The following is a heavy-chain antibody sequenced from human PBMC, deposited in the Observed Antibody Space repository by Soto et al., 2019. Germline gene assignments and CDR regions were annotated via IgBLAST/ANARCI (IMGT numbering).Heavy chain of an antibody. D-gene: IGHD6-13*01. J-gene: IGHJ4*02. CDR2: ISGSGGST. CDR3: AKVRRQQLVLDY. V-gene: IGHV3-23*01. CDR1: GFTFSSYA. Sequence: EVQLLESGGGLVQPGGSLRLSCAASGFTFSSYAMSWVRQAPGKGLEWVSAISGSGGSTYYADSVKGRFTISRDNSKKTLDTQMKSLRAEDTAVYYCAKVRRQQLVLDYWGQGTLVTVSS.